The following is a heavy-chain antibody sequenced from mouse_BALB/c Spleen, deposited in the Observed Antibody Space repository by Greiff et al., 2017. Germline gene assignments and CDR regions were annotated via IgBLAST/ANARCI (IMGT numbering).Heavy chain of an antibody. J-gene: IGHJ4*01. CDR2: IDPYNGGT. D-gene: IGHD1-1*01. V-gene: IGHV1S135*01. CDR1: GYSFTDYN. Sequence: VQLKESGPELVKPGASVKVSCKASGYSFTDYNMYWVKQSHGKSLEWIGYIDPYNGGTSYNQKFKGKATLTVDKSSSTAFMHLNSLTSEDSAVYYCARTEYYYGSSSYAMDYWGQGTSVTVSS. CDR3: ARTEYYYGSSSYAMDY.